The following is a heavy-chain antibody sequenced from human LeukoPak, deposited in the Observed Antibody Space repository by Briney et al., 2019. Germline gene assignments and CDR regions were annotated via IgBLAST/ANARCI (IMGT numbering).Heavy chain of an antibody. CDR2: IYTSGST. D-gene: IGHD3-22*01. Sequence: TSETLSLTCTVSGGSISSYYWSWIRQPAGKGLEWIGRIYTSGSTNYNPSLKSRVTMSVDTSKNQFSLKLSSVTAADTAVYYCARDLVRYYYDGSGYSVDYWGQGTLVTVSS. J-gene: IGHJ4*02. CDR1: GGSISSYY. CDR3: ARDLVRYYYDGSGYSVDY. V-gene: IGHV4-4*07.